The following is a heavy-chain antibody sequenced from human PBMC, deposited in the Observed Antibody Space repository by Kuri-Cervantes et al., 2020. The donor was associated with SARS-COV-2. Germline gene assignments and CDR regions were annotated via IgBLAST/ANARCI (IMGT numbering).Heavy chain of an antibody. CDR1: GYTFTGYY. J-gene: IGHJ4*02. CDR3: ASSGITVALTGFDY. Sequence: ASVKVSCKASGYTFTGYYMHWVRQAPGQGLEWMGWINPNSGGTNYAQKFQGRVTMTRDTSISTAYMELSGLRSDDTAVYYCASSGITVALTGFDYWGQGTLVTVSS. CDR2: INPNSGGT. V-gene: IGHV1-2*02. D-gene: IGHD1-20*01.